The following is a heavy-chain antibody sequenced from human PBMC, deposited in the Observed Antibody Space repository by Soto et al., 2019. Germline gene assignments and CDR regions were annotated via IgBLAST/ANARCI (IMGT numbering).Heavy chain of an antibody. CDR3: ARESLYYYYYYMDV. J-gene: IGHJ6*03. Sequence: SETLSLTCTVSGGSISSGGYYWSWIRQHPGKGLEWIGYIYYSGSTYYNPSLKSRVTISVDTSKNQFSLKLSSVTAADTAVYYCARESLYYYYYYMDVWGKGTTVTVSS. V-gene: IGHV4-31*03. CDR1: GGSISSGGYY. CDR2: IYYSGST.